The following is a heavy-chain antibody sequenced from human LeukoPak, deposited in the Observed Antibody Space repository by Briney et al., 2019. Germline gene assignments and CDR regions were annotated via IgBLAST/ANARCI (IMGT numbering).Heavy chain of an antibody. CDR2: IYTSGST. V-gene: IGHV4-4*07. CDR1: GGSISSYY. J-gene: IGHJ5*02. CDR3: ARLTRDYHGDNWFDP. Sequence: SETLSLTCTVSGGSISSYYWSWIRQPAGKGLEWIGRIYTSGSTNYNPSLKSRVTMSVDTSKNQFSLKLSSVTAADTAVYYCARLTRDYHGDNWFDPWGQGTLVTVSS. D-gene: IGHD4-11*01.